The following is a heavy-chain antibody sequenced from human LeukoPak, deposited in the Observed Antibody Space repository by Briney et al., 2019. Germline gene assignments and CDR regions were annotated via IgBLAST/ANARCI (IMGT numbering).Heavy chain of an antibody. Sequence: SETLSLTCTDSGGSNNSYYWSWIRQPAGKGLEWIGRIYTSGSTNCNPSLKSRVTMSVDTSKNQFSLKLSSVTAADTAVYYCARVDYYDSSGFAPDYWGQGTLVTVSS. CDR2: IYTSGST. CDR1: GGSNNSYY. V-gene: IGHV4-4*07. CDR3: ARVDYYDSSGFAPDY. J-gene: IGHJ4*02. D-gene: IGHD3-22*01.